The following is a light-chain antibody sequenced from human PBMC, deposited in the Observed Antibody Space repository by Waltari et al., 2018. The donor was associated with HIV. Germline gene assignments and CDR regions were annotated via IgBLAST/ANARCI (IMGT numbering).Light chain of an antibody. Sequence: DIQMTQSPSSLSASVGDRVTITCRASQDIFNYLAWYQQKPGKVPKLLIYAASTLQSGVPSRFSGSGSGPVFTLTISSLQPEDVAIYYCQRYNSAQWTFGQVTKVEIK. V-gene: IGKV1-27*01. J-gene: IGKJ1*01. CDR3: QRYNSAQWT. CDR2: AAS. CDR1: QDIFNY.